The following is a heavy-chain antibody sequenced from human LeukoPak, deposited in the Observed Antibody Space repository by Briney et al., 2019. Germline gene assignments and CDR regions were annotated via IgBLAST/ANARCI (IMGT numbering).Heavy chain of an antibody. D-gene: IGHD3-10*01. J-gene: IGHJ6*02. V-gene: IGHV1-18*01. CDR2: ISAYNGNT. Sequence: GSVKVSCKASGYTFTSYGISWVRQAPGQGLEWMGWISAYNGNTNYAQKLQGRVTMTTDTSTSTAYMELRSLRSDDTAVYYCARDYYGSGNYYYGMDVWGQGTTVTVSS. CDR1: GYTFTSYG. CDR3: ARDYYGSGNYYYGMDV.